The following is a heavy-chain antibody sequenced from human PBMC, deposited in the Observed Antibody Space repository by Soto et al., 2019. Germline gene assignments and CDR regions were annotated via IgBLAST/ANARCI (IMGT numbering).Heavy chain of an antibody. V-gene: IGHV1-8*01. CDR2: MNPNSGNT. D-gene: IGHD6-13*01. CDR1: GYTFTSYD. J-gene: IGHJ6*02. Sequence: ASVKVSCKASGYTFTSYDINWVRQATGQGLEWMGWMNPNSGNTGYAQKFQGRVTMTRNTSISTAYMELSSLRSEDTAVYYCARRGYSSSWYYYYYYGMDVWGQGTTVTVS. CDR3: ARRGYSSSWYYYYYYGMDV.